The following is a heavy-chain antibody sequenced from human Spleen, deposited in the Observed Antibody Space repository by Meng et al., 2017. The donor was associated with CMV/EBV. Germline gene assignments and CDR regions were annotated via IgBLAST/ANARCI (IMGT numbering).Heavy chain of an antibody. CDR1: GYTFTGYY. J-gene: IGHJ4*02. CDR3: ARVAVELEPLHGIDY. Sequence: QGLSVSCRQAVKTPGSPATFPCKASGYTFTGYYLHWVRQAPGQGLEWMGWINPNSGGTNYAQKFQGRVTMTRDTSISTAYMELSRLRSDDTAVYYCARVAVELEPLHGIDYWGQGTLVTVSS. CDR2: INPNSGGT. D-gene: IGHD1-1*01. V-gene: IGHV1-2*02.